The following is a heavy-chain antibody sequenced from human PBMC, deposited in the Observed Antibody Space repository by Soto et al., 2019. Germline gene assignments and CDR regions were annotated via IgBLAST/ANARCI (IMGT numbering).Heavy chain of an antibody. J-gene: IGHJ4*02. V-gene: IGHV3-21*01. D-gene: IGHD6-19*01. CDR2: ISSSSSYT. CDR3: ARDQAIAVAGSLGY. CDR1: GFTFSSYS. Sequence: GGSLRLSCAATGFTFSSYSMNWVRQAPGKGLEWVSSISSSSSYTYYADSVKGRFTISGDNAKNSLYLQMNSLRAEDTAVYYCARDQAIAVAGSLGYWGQGTLVTVSS.